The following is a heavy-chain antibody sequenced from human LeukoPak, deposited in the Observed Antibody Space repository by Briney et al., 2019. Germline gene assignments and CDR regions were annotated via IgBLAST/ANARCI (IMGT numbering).Heavy chain of an antibody. Sequence: ASVKVSCKTSGYTFTGYYMHWVRQAPGQGREWMGWINPNSSGTNPNSGATNYAQKFQGRVNMTRDTSISTAYMELSRLTSDDTAVYYCARDMQRGRDYYGSGTLEFRGQGTLVTVSS. V-gene: IGHV1-2*02. CDR3: ARDMQRGRDYYGSGTLEF. CDR1: GYTFTGYY. J-gene: IGHJ4*02. D-gene: IGHD3-10*01. CDR2: INPNSSGTNPNSGAT.